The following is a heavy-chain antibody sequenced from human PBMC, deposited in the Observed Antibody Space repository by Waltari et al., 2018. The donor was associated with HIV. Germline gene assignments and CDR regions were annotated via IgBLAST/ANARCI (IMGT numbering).Heavy chain of an antibody. V-gene: IGHV3-53*01. Sequence: EVLLAESGGRLIQPGGSLGLSCTASTLRICAEPVTWIRQAPGGSLEWVAVIYPDDTTHYADSVSGRFTISRAKSRTRVLLLMNSLFVDDTATYFCATGVRYYGPWGHGTRVTVSS. CDR1: TLRICAEP. J-gene: IGHJ5*02. CDR2: IYPDDTT. CDR3: ATGVRYYGP. D-gene: IGHD3-10*01.